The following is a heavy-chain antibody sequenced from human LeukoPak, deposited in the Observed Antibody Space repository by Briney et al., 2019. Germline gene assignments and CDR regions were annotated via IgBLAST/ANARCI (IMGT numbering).Heavy chain of an antibody. CDR1: GYSISSGYY. Sequence: PSETLSLTCAVSGYSISSGYYWGWIRQPPGKGLEWIGSIYHSGSTYYNPSLKSRVTISVDTSKNQFSLKLSSVTAADTAVYYCATSRNSGSLDYWGQGTLVPVSS. V-gene: IGHV4-38-2*01. CDR3: ATSRNSGSLDY. CDR2: IYHSGST. D-gene: IGHD1-26*01. J-gene: IGHJ4*02.